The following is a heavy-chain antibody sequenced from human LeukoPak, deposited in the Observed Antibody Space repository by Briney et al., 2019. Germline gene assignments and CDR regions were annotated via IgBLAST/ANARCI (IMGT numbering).Heavy chain of an antibody. V-gene: IGHV1-69*05. Sequence: GSSVKVSCKASVCTFSSYAISWVRQAPGQGLEGMGGIIPIFGTANYAQKFQGRVTITTDESTSTAYMELSSLRSEDTAVYYCARVNHWNYVLGYWGQGTLVTVSS. CDR3: ARVNHWNYVLGY. D-gene: IGHD1-7*01. J-gene: IGHJ4*02. CDR1: VCTFSSYA. CDR2: IIPIFGTA.